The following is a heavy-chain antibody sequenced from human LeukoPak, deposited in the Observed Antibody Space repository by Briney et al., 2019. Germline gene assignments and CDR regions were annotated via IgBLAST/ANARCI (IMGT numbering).Heavy chain of an antibody. J-gene: IGHJ4*02. CDR1: GFTFSSYG. CDR3: AKDMKQWLAYYFDY. CDR2: ISYDGSNK. Sequence: HPGGSLRLSCAASGFTFSSYGMHWVRQAPGKGLEGVAVISYDGSNKYYADSVKGRFTISRDNSKNTLYLQMNSLRAEDTAVYYCAKDMKQWLAYYFDYWGQGTLVTVSS. D-gene: IGHD6-19*01. V-gene: IGHV3-30*18.